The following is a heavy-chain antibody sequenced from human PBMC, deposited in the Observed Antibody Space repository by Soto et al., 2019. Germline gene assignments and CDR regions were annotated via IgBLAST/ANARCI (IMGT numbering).Heavy chain of an antibody. D-gene: IGHD3-10*01. CDR3: ARGRVTMVRGAHPHYYYYYMDV. Sequence: SETLSLTCAVYGGSFSGYYWSWIRQPPGKGLEWIGEINHSGSTNYNPSLKSRVTISVDTSKNQFSLKLSSVTAADTAVYYCARGRVTMVRGAHPHYYYYYMDVWGKGTTVTVS. CDR2: INHSGST. CDR1: GGSFSGYY. J-gene: IGHJ6*03. V-gene: IGHV4-34*01.